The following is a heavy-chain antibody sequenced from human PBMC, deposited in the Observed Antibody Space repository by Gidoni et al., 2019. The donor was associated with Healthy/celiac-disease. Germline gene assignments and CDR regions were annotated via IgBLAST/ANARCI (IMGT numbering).Heavy chain of an antibody. V-gene: IGHV3-21*01. CDR2: ISSSSSYI. Sequence: EVQLVESGGGLVKPGGSLRPSCAASGFTFSSHSMNWVRQAPGKGLEWVASISSSSSYIYYADSVKGRFTISRDNAKNSLYLQINSLRAEDTAVYYCARDLVLAVAGTGYWGQGTLVTVSS. D-gene: IGHD6-19*01. J-gene: IGHJ4*02. CDR3: ARDLVLAVAGTGY. CDR1: GFTFSSHS.